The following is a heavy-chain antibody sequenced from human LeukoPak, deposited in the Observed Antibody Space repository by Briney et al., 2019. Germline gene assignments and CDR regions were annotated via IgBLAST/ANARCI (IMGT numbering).Heavy chain of an antibody. D-gene: IGHD6-6*01. J-gene: IGHJ6*02. CDR2: ISGSGGST. Sequence: GGSLRLSCAASGFTFSSYAMSWVRQAPGKGLEWVSAISGSGGSTYYADSVKGRFTISRDNSKNTLYLQMNSLRAEDTAVYYCASTSASYYYHFYGMDVWGQGTTVTVSS. V-gene: IGHV3-23*01. CDR3: ASTSASYYYHFYGMDV. CDR1: GFTFSSYA.